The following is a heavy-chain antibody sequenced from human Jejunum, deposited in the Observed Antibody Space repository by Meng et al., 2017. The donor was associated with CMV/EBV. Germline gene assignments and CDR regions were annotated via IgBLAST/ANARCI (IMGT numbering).Heavy chain of an antibody. CDR3: TRDSRYAFHI. CDR1: ACDLSVYA. Sequence: CAASACDLSVYAMHWVRQAPGTGLVWVSRGNTDGSVTSYADAVKGRSTISRDNTKNTLFLELNSLTAEDTTVYYCTRDSRYAFHIWGQGTRVTVSS. J-gene: IGHJ3*02. D-gene: IGHD2/OR15-2a*01. V-gene: IGHV3-74*01. CDR2: GNTDGSVT.